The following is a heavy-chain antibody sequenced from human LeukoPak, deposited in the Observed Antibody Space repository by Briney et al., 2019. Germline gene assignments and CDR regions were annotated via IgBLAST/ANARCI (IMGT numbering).Heavy chain of an antibody. CDR3: AKGPLRGTAAAIDY. V-gene: IGHV3-30*18. CDR1: GFTFNNYG. J-gene: IGHJ4*02. D-gene: IGHD2-2*01. CDR2: ISYDGRNK. Sequence: GKSLRLSCAASGFTFNNYGMHWVRQTPGKGLEWVAVISYDGRNKHYPDSVKGRFTISRDISTDTLWLQMDSLRTEDTAVYYCAKGPLRGTAAAIDYWGQGTLVTVSS.